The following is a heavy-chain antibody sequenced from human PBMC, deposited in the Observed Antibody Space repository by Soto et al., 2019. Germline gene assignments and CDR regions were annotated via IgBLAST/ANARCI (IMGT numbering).Heavy chain of an antibody. CDR2: IKQDGSEK. J-gene: IGHJ6*02. D-gene: IGHD5-18*01. Sequence: PGGSLRLSCAASGFTFSSYWMSWVRQAPGKGLEWVANIKQDGSEKYYVDSVKGRFTISRDNAKNSLYLQMNSLRAEDTAVYYCAREDTAMVAYYYYGMDVWGQGTTVTVSS. CDR1: GFTFSSYW. CDR3: AREDTAMVAYYYYGMDV. V-gene: IGHV3-7*03.